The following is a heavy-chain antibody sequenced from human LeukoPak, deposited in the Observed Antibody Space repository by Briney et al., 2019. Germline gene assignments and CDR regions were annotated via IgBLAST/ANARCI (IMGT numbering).Heavy chain of an antibody. CDR2: INSRSSYI. J-gene: IGHJ4*02. V-gene: IGHV3-21*01. Sequence: GGSLRLSCAASGFTFSSYSMNWVRQAPGKELEWVSSINSRSSYIYYADSVKGRFTISRDNAKNSLYLQMNSLRAEDTAVYYCARTYYYDSSGYSGYWGQGTLDTVSS. CDR1: GFTFSSYS. D-gene: IGHD3-22*01. CDR3: ARTYYYDSSGYSGY.